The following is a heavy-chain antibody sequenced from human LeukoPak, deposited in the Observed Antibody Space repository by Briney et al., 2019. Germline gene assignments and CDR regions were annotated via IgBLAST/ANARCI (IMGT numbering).Heavy chain of an antibody. Sequence: GGSLRLSCAASGFTFSSYSMNWVRQAPGKGLEWVSSISSSSSYIYHADSVKGRFTISRDNAKNSLYLQMNSLRAEDTAVYYCARDGFRRRIAAAGKGGPFDYWGQGTLVTVSS. J-gene: IGHJ4*02. D-gene: IGHD6-13*01. CDR2: ISSSSSYI. V-gene: IGHV3-21*01. CDR1: GFTFSSYS. CDR3: ARDGFRRRIAAAGKGGPFDY.